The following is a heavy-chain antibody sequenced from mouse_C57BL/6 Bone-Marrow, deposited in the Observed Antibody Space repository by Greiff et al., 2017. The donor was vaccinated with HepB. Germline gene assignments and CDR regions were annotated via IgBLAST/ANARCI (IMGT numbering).Heavy chain of an antibody. Sequence: VQLQQSGPELVKPGASVKISCKASGYAFSSSWMNWVKQRPGKGLEWIGRIYPGDGDTNYNGKFKGKATLTADKSSSTAYMQLSSLTSEDSAVYFCALMVTTRGLLSMDYWGQGTSVTVSS. V-gene: IGHV1-82*01. CDR3: ALMVTTRGLLSMDY. J-gene: IGHJ4*01. CDR2: IYPGDGDT. D-gene: IGHD2-2*01. CDR1: GYAFSSSW.